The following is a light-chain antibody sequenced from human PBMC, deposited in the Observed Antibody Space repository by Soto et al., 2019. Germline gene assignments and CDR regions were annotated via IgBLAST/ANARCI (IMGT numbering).Light chain of an antibody. CDR1: SSDVGGYNY. CDR2: EVS. Sequence: QSALTQPASVSGSPGQSITISCTGTSSDVGGYNYVSWYQQHPGKAPKLMIYEVSNRPSGVSNRFSGSKSGNTASLNNSGLHAEDEADYYCSSYTSSSTWVFGGRTQLTFL. V-gene: IGLV2-14*01. CDR3: SSYTSSSTWV. J-gene: IGLJ3*02.